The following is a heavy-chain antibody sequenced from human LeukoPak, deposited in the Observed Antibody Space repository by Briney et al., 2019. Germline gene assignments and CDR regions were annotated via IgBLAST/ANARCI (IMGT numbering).Heavy chain of an antibody. J-gene: IGHJ4*02. D-gene: IGHD3-22*01. CDR3: ACYDSIVNYFDY. CDR2: IYYSGST. V-gene: IGHV4-59*08. Sequence: SETLSLTCTVSGGSISSYYWSWIRQPPGKGLEWIGYIYYSGSTNYNPSLKSRVTISVDTSKNQFSLKLSSVTAADTAVYYCACYDSIVNYFDYWGQGTLVTVSS. CDR1: GGSISSYY.